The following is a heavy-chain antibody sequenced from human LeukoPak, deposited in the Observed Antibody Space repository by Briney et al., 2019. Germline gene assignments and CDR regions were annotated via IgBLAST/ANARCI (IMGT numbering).Heavy chain of an antibody. D-gene: IGHD4-17*01. Sequence: GSSVKVSCXASGGTFSSYAISWVRQARGQGLEWMGGIIPIFGTANYAQKFQGRVTITTDESTSTAYMELSSLRSEDTAVYYCARETREATVNPHDAFDIWGQGTMVTVSS. CDR1: GGTFSSYA. V-gene: IGHV1-69*05. CDR3: ARETREATVNPHDAFDI. J-gene: IGHJ3*02. CDR2: IIPIFGTA.